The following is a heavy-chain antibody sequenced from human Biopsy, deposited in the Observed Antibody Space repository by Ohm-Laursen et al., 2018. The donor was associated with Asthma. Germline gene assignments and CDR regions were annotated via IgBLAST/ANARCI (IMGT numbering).Heavy chain of an antibody. V-gene: IGHV4-61*01. CDR1: GGSVSSGSYY. Sequence: SDTLSLTCTVSGGSVSSGSYYWSWIRQPPGKGLAWVSYISYSGSTDYNPSLKSRLTISMDTSKNQFSLKLSSVTAADTAVYYCARVPTTLRYFDLGGRGTLVTVSS. CDR3: ARVPTTLRYFDL. J-gene: IGHJ2*01. CDR2: ISYSGST. D-gene: IGHD2-15*01.